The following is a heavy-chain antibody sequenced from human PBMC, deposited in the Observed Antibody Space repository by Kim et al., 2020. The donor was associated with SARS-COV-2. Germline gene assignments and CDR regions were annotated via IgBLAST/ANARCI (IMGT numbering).Heavy chain of an antibody. Sequence: YHPSLKSRVTISVDTSKNQFSLKLSSVTAADTAVYYCARDGGTTVTSLDYWGQGTLVTVSS. V-gene: IGHV4-59*01. D-gene: IGHD4-17*01. J-gene: IGHJ4*02. CDR3: ARDGGTTVTSLDY.